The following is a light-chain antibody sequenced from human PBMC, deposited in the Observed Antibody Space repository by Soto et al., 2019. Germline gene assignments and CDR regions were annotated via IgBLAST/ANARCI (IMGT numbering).Light chain of an antibody. CDR1: SSDVGVYNY. CDR2: DVN. V-gene: IGLV2-11*01. J-gene: IGLJ1*01. CDR3: CSYVGSYSYV. Sequence: QSALTQPRSVSGSPGQSVTISCTGTSSDVGVYNYVSWFQQHPGKAPKLMIYDVNTRPSGVPDRFSGSKSGNTASLTISGLQAEDGGDYYCCSYVGSYSYVFGSGTKVTVL.